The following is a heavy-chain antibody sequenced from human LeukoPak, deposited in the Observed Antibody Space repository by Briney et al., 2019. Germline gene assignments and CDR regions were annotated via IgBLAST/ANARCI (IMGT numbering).Heavy chain of an antibody. CDR1: GGSFSGYY. Sequence: TSETLSLTCAVYGGSFSGYYWSWIRQPPGKGLEWIGEINHSGSTNYNPSLKSRVTISVDTSKNQFSLKLSSVTAADTAVYYCARRVSSRDNNWFDPWGQGTLVTVSS. CDR3: ARRVSSRDNNWFDP. CDR2: INHSGST. D-gene: IGHD6-13*01. V-gene: IGHV4-34*01. J-gene: IGHJ5*02.